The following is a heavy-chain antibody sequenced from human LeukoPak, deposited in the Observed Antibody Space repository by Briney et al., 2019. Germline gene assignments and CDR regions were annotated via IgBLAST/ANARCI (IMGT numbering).Heavy chain of an antibody. CDR3: ARDAAYGYDRFDY. CDR1: GFMFSDYW. CDR2: IKDDGSDK. Sequence: GGSLRLSCEATGFMFSDYWMAWVRQAPGKGLEWLANIKDDGSDKNYVESMKGRFTISRDNAKNSVYLQMNSLRVEDTAVYYCARDAAYGYDRFDYWGQGTLVTVSS. V-gene: IGHV3-7*01. J-gene: IGHJ4*02. D-gene: IGHD5-18*01.